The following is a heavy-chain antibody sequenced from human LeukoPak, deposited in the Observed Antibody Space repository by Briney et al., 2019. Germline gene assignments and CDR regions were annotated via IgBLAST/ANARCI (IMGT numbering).Heavy chain of an antibody. CDR1: GFTFSSYS. V-gene: IGHV3-48*04. J-gene: IGHJ4*02. D-gene: IGHD6-13*01. CDR3: ARGIRAVAERYYFDY. CDR2: ISSSSSTI. Sequence: AGGSLRLSCAASGFTFSSYSMNWVRQAPGKGLEWVSYISSSSSTIYYADSVKGRFTISRDNAKNSLYLQMNSLRAEDTAVYYCARGIRAVAERYYFDYWGQGTLVTVSS.